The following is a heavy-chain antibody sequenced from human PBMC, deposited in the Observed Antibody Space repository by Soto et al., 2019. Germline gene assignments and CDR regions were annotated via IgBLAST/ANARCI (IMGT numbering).Heavy chain of an antibody. Sequence: SETLSLTCTVSGGSITSRIHYWGWIRQPPGKGPAWIGNIYYSGSTDYNPSLKSRVTISVDTSKNQFSLRLSSVTTADTALYYCARTTAVPNSLRSRYFFDYWGQGTLVTVSS. D-gene: IGHD4-17*01. CDR2: IYYSGST. CDR3: ARTTAVPNSLRSRYFFDY. CDR1: GGSITSRIHY. V-gene: IGHV4-39*07. J-gene: IGHJ4*02.